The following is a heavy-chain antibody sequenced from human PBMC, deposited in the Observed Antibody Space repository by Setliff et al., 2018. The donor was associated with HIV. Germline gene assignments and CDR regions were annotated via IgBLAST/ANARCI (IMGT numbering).Heavy chain of an antibody. V-gene: IGHV4-34*01. CDR3: ARVADSSGYYHLDY. J-gene: IGHJ4*02. CDR1: GGSFSGYY. Sequence: SETLSLTCAVHGGSFSGYYWSWIRQPPGKGPEWIGEVYHSGGSNYNPSLKSRVTISVDTSKKQFSLKLSSVTAADTAVYHCARVADSSGYYHLDYWGQGTLVTVSS. CDR2: VYHSGGS. D-gene: IGHD3-22*01.